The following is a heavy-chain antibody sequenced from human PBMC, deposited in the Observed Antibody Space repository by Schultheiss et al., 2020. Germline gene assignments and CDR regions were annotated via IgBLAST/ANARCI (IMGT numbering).Heavy chain of an antibody. CDR2: IIPIFGTA. J-gene: IGHJ3*02. Sequence: SVKVSCKASGGTFSSYAISWVRQAPGQGLEWMGGIIPIFGTANYAQKFQGRVTITADKSTSTAYMELRSLRSDDTAVYYCARPRDYGSGTGDAFDIWGQGTMVTVSS. CDR1: GGTFSSYA. CDR3: ARPRDYGSGTGDAFDI. V-gene: IGHV1-69*06. D-gene: IGHD3-10*01.